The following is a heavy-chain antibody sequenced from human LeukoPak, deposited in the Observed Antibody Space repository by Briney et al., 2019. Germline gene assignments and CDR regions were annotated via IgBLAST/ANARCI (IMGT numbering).Heavy chain of an antibody. Sequence: MTSETLSLTCTVSGYSISSGYYWGWIRQPPGKGLEWIASIYHSGNTFYNPSLKSRVTISVDTSKNQFSLELSSVTAADTAVYYCARVLRDGGSGSRWFDPWGQGTLVTVSS. CDR1: GYSISSGYY. V-gene: IGHV4-38-2*02. CDR2: IYHSGNT. D-gene: IGHD3-10*01. CDR3: ARVLRDGGSGSRWFDP. J-gene: IGHJ5*02.